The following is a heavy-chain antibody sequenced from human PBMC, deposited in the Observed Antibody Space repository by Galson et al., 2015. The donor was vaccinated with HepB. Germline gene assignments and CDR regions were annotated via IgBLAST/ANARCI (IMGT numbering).Heavy chain of an antibody. Sequence: SLRLSCAASGFTFSSYSLSWVRQAPGKGLEWVSSISSSSSYIYYADSVQGRFTITRDNAKNSLYMQMNSLRAEDTAVYYCARSPSYNIAADGSKYFDYWGQGTLVTDSS. CDR1: GFTFSSYS. V-gene: IGHV3-21*04. CDR2: ISSSSSYI. J-gene: IGHJ4*02. D-gene: IGHD6-13*01. CDR3: ARSPSYNIAADGSKYFDY.